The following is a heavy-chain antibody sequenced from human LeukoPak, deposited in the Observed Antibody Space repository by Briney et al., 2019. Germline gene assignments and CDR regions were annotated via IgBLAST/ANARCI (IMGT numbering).Heavy chain of an antibody. V-gene: IGHV3-23*01. D-gene: IGHD6-19*01. CDR1: GFTFSSYA. CDR3: AEDMWETVAGTDWYFDL. CDR2: ISGSGGST. J-gene: IGHJ2*01. Sequence: PGGSLRLSCAASGFTFSSYAMSWVRQAPGKGMEWVSAISGSGGSTYYADSVKGRFTLSRDNSKNTLYLQMNSLRAEDTAVYYCAEDMWETVAGTDWYFDLWGRGTLVTVSS.